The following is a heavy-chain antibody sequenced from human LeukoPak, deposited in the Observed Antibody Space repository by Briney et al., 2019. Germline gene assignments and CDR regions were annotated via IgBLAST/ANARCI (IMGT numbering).Heavy chain of an antibody. J-gene: IGHJ4*02. D-gene: IGHD6-6*01. CDR3: ARDRGAPGSIAARGFDY. V-gene: IGHV3-30-3*01. Sequence: PGGSLRLSCTASGFTFTTFYMSWVRQAPGKGLEWVAVISYDGSNKYYADSVKGRFTISRDNSKNTLYLQMNSLRAEDTAVYYCARDRGAPGSIAARGFDYWGQGTLVTVSS. CDR1: GFTFTTFY. CDR2: ISYDGSNK.